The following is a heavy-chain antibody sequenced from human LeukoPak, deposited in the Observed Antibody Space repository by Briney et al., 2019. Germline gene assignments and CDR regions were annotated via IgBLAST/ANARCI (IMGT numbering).Heavy chain of an antibody. J-gene: IGHJ5*02. CDR1: GGTFSSYA. CDR3: ARDLSYVGYYDSSGFDP. Sequence: ASVKVSCKASGGTFSSYAISWVRQAPGRGLEWMGWINPNSGGTNYAQKFQGRVTMTRDTSISTAYMELSRLRSDDTAVYYCARDLSYVGYYDSSGFDPWGQGTLVTVSS. CDR2: INPNSGGT. V-gene: IGHV1-2*02. D-gene: IGHD3-22*01.